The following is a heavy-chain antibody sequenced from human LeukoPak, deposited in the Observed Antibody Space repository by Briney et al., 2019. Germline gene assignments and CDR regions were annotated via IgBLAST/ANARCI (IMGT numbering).Heavy chain of an antibody. CDR1: GGSISSYY. CDR2: IYTSGST. V-gene: IGHV4-4*09. CDR3: ARRSYYDLYFDY. J-gene: IGHJ4*02. D-gene: IGHD3-3*01. Sequence: SETLSLTCIVSGGSISSYYWSWIRQPPGKGLEWIGYIYTSGSTNYNPSLKSRVTISVDTSKNQFSLKLSSVTAADTAVYYCARRSYYDLYFDYWGQGTLVTVSS.